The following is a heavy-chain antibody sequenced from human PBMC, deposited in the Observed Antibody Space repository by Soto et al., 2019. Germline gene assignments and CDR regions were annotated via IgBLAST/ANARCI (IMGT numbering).Heavy chain of an antibody. Sequence: PGGSLRLSCAASGSTFSSYAMSWVRQAPGKGLEWVSAISGSGGSTYYADSVKGRFTISRDNSKNTLYLQMNSLRAEDTAVYYCAKSSIFGVVITRTYYYYGMDVWGQGTTVTVSS. CDR2: ISGSGGST. D-gene: IGHD3-3*01. V-gene: IGHV3-23*01. CDR1: GSTFSSYA. CDR3: AKSSIFGVVITRTYYYYGMDV. J-gene: IGHJ6*02.